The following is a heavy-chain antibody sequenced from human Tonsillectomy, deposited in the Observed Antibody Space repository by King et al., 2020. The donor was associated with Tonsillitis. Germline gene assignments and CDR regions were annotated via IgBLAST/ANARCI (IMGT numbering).Heavy chain of an antibody. CDR1: GFTFSSYE. Sequence: VQLVESGGGLVQPGGSLRLSCAASGFTFSSYEMNWVRQAPGKGLEWLSYIDSSGGTIYYADSVKGRFTISRDNSKTSLYLQMNSLRVEDTAVYYGSRDLVDTGDYWGQGTLVTVSS. D-gene: IGHD5-18*01. CDR3: SRDLVDTGDY. J-gene: IGHJ4*02. CDR2: IDSSGGTI. V-gene: IGHV3-48*03.